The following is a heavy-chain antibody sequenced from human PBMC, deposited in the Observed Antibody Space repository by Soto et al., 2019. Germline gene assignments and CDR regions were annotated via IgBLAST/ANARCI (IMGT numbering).Heavy chain of an antibody. J-gene: IGHJ6*02. CDR2: IKTNTEGGTT. Sequence: EVQLVESGGGLIYPGGSLRLSCAASGLTISDAWMNWVRQAPGKGLEWVGRIKTNTEGGTTDYAAAVKGRFTVSRDDSKNTLYLHMNSLKIEDTAVYYCTTGSVEGVWGQGTTVIVSS. CDR3: TTGSVEGV. CDR1: GLTISDAW. V-gene: IGHV3-15*07. D-gene: IGHD2-15*01.